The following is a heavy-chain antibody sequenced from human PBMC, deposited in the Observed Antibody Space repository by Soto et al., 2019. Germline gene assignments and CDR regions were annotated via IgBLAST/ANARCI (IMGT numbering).Heavy chain of an antibody. J-gene: IGHJ4*02. CDR3: ARQYHSSGYWFDY. V-gene: IGHV4-31*11. D-gene: IGHD3-22*01. CDR2: IYYSGST. CDR1: GGSFSGYY. Sequence: PSETLSLTCAVYGGSFSGYYWSWIRQHPGKGLEWIGYIYYSGSTYYNPSLKSRITMSLDTSKNQFSLKLSSVTAADTAVYYCARQYHSSGYWFDYWGQGTLVTVSS.